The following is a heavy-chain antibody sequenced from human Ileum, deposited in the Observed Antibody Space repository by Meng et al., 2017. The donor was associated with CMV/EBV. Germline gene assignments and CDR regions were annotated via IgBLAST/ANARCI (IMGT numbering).Heavy chain of an antibody. D-gene: IGHD3-22*01. V-gene: IGHV4-34*01. J-gene: IGHJ4*02. CDR2: INHSGST. CDR1: GASFSGLD. CDR3: ARGDDSSGYYWNRWGY. Sequence: QRAAGWLSPWRPLSPTSASKGASFSGLDWSWIRPHPGKGLEWIGEINHSGSTNYNPSLKSRVTVSVDTSKNHFSLKLSSVTAADTAVYYCARGDDSSGYYWNRWGYWGQGTLVTVSS.